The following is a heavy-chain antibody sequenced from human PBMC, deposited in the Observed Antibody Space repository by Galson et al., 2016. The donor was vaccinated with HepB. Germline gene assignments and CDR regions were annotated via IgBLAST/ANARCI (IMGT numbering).Heavy chain of an antibody. CDR1: GFTFLDYA. Sequence: SLRLSCAASGFTFLDYAMHWVRQAPGKGLEWVSSISWNTSHVAYADSVRGRFTISRDNAKNTLYLQMNSLRAEDTAVYYCARVGAFMEWSLGYWGQGTLVTVSS. D-gene: IGHD3-3*02. V-gene: IGHV3-9*01. CDR3: ARVGAFMEWSLGY. J-gene: IGHJ4*02. CDR2: ISWNTSHV.